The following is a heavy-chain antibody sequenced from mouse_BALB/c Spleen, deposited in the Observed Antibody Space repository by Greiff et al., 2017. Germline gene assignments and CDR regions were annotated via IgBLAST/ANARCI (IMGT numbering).Heavy chain of an antibody. CDR3: ARSGGGYFDY. CDR1: GYTFTSYT. CDR2: INPSSGYT. Sequence: VKLMESGAELARPGASVKMSCKASGYTFTSYTMHWVKQRPGQGLEWIGYINPSSGYTNYNQKFKDKATLTADKSSSTAYMQLSSLTSEDSAVYYCARSGGGYFDYWGQGTTLTVSS. V-gene: IGHV1-4*01. D-gene: IGHD3-1*01. J-gene: IGHJ2*01.